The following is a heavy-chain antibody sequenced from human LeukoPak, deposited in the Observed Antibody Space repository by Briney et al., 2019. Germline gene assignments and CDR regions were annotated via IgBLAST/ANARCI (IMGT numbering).Heavy chain of an antibody. Sequence: GESLKISCQDSGYNFTNYWIGWVRQMPGKGLEWMGIIYPGDSLTRYSPSFQGHVTISADRSITTAYLQWSSLTAADTAMYYCARLPSGYSGYPYSDYWGQGTLVTVSS. V-gene: IGHV5-51*01. CDR1: GYNFTNYW. CDR3: ARLPSGYSGYPYSDY. CDR2: IYPGDSLT. D-gene: IGHD5-12*01. J-gene: IGHJ4*02.